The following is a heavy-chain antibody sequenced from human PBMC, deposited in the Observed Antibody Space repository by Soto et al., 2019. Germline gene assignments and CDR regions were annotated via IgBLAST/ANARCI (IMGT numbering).Heavy chain of an antibody. CDR1: GYTFSRHW. Sequence: EVQLVESGGGLVQPGGSLRLSCAASGYTFSRHWIHWVRQAPGQGPVGVSRISPDGSVTDYADFVEGRFTISRDNAKNTLYLQMSSLRAEDTAVYYCARPRSMSSSGFDIWAQGTMVIVSS. CDR3: ARPRSMSSSGFDI. CDR2: ISPDGSVT. J-gene: IGHJ3*02. D-gene: IGHD1-26*01. V-gene: IGHV3-74*01.